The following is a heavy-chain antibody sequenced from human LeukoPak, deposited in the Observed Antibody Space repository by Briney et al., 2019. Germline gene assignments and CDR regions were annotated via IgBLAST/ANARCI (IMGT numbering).Heavy chain of an antibody. V-gene: IGHV3-9*01. J-gene: IGHJ6*03. CDR3: AKDAKSGSNFYYYMDA. CDR1: GFTFDDFA. Sequence: PGGSLRLSCAASGFTFDDFAMHWVRQAPGKGLEWVSGISWNSGRINYADSVKGRFTISRDNAKNFLYLQMNSLRGEDTALYYCAKDAKSGSNFYYYMDAWGKGTTVTISS. CDR2: ISWNSGRI. D-gene: IGHD1-26*01.